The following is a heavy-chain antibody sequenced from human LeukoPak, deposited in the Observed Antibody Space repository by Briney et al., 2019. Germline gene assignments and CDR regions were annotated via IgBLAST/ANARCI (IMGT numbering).Heavy chain of an antibody. V-gene: IGHV1-69*13. J-gene: IGHJ4*02. CDR3: AIASGYYYDSSGYHT. CDR2: IIPIFGTA. D-gene: IGHD3-22*01. Sequence: GASVTVSFKASGGAFSSYAISWVRQAPGQGLEWMGGIIPIFGTANYAQKFQGRVTITADESTSTAYMELSSLRSEDTAVYYCAIASGYYYDSSGYHTWGQGTLVTVSS. CDR1: GGAFSSYA.